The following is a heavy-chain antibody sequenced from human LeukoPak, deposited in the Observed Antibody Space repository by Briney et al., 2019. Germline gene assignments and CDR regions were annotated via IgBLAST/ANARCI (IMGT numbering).Heavy chain of an antibody. V-gene: IGHV4-39*01. J-gene: IGHJ4*02. D-gene: IGHD2-15*01. CDR2: ILYSGTT. CDR1: GGSISNNRYY. Sequence: SETLSLTCTVSGGSISNNRYYWAWIRQPPGAGLEWIGSILYSGTTFYNPSLKTRLTISVDTSKNQFSLRLNSMTAADTAVYYCARRLISATIDYWGQGILVTVSS. CDR3: ARRLISATIDY.